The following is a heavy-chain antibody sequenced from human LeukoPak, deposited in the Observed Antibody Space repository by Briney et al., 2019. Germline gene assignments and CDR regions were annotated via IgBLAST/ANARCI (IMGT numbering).Heavy chain of an antibody. CDR3: ARVTSPSAGSSLDDAFDI. CDR2: INPSGGST. D-gene: IGHD6-13*01. V-gene: IGHV1-46*01. Sequence: ASVKVSCKASGYTFTSYYMHWVRQAPGQGLEWMGIINPSGGSTSYAQKFQGRVTMTGDTSTSTVYMELSSLRSEDTAVYYCARVTSPSAGSSLDDAFDIWGQGTMVTVSS. J-gene: IGHJ3*02. CDR1: GYTFTSYY.